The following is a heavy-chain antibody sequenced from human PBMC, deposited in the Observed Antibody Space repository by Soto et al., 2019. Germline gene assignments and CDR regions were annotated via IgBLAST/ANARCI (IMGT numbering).Heavy chain of an antibody. J-gene: IGHJ6*02. Sequence: SETLSLTCIVSGGSISGGFYWTWIRQLPGKGLEWIGFFYDSGSTYYNASLKSRLTISVGTSNNQFTLRLSSVTAADTAVYYCARGPRQLGGTFYYGMDTWGQGTSVTVSS. CDR3: ARGPRQLGGTFYYGMDT. D-gene: IGHD3-16*01. CDR1: GGSISGGFY. V-gene: IGHV4-31*03. CDR2: FYDSGST.